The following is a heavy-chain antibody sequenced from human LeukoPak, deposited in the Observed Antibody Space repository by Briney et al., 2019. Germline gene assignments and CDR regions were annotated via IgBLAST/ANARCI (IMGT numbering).Heavy chain of an antibody. J-gene: IGHJ4*02. Sequence: GGSLRLSCAASGFTFSTYEMNWVRQAPGKGLEWVSHISSSGSIIYYADSVKGRFTISRDNSKNSLYLQMNSLRAEDTAVYYCARWGDIATAGDYWGQGTLVTVSS. CDR2: ISSSGSII. D-gene: IGHD6-13*01. V-gene: IGHV3-48*03. CDR3: ARWGDIATAGDY. CDR1: GFTFSTYE.